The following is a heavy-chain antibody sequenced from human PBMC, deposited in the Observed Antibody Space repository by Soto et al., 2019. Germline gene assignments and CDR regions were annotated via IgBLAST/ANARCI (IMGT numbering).Heavy chain of an antibody. V-gene: IGHV3-48*01. D-gene: IGHD6-13*01. Sequence: GGSLRLSCAASGFTFSSYSMNWVRQAPGKGLKWVSYISSSSSTIYYADSVKGRFTISRDNAKNSLYLQMNSLRAEDTAVYYCARHPERIAQIGWFDPWGQGTLVTVSS. CDR3: ARHPERIAQIGWFDP. CDR1: GFTFSSYS. J-gene: IGHJ5*02. CDR2: ISSSSSTI.